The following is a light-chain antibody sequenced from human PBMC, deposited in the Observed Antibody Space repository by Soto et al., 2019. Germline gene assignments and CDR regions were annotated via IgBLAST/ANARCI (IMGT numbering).Light chain of an antibody. CDR3: QQYGSSPTGT. CDR2: GAS. J-gene: IGKJ1*01. CDR1: QSLSSSY. V-gene: IGKV3-20*01. Sequence: DIVLTQSPGTLSLSPGERATLSCRASQSLSSSYLAWYQQKPGQAPRLLIHGASSRATGIPDRFSGSGSGTDFTLTISRLEPEDFAVYFCQQYGSSPTGTFGQGTKVDIK.